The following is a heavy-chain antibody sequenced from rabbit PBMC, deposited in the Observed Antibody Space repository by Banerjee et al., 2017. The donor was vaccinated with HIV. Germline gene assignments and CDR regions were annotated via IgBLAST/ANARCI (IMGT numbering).Heavy chain of an antibody. V-gene: IGHV1S45*01. Sequence: QEQLVESGGGLVQPEGSLTVTCKASGFTLSDVYYMCWVRQAPGKGLEWIACVYAGSSGSTYYASWAKGRFTISKTSSPTVTLQMTSLTAADTATYFCTIYHGDAPHAFDPWGPGTLVTVS. CDR3: TIYHGDAPHAFDP. J-gene: IGHJ2*01. CDR2: VYAGSSGST. D-gene: IGHD6-1*01. CDR1: GFTLSDVYY.